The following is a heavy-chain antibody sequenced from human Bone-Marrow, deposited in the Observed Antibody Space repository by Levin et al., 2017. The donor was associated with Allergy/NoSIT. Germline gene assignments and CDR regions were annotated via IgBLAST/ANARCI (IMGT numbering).Heavy chain of an antibody. CDR2: IYYSGST. CDR1: GGSISSYY. CDR3: ARDKISSPTYSYGMDG. J-gene: IGHJ6*02. Sequence: SCTVSGGSISSYYWGWVRQPPGKGLEWIGYIYYSGSTVYNPSLKSRVTMSVDTSKNQFSLHLTSVTAADTAVYYCARDKISSPTYSYGMDGWGQGTTVTVSS. D-gene: IGHD6-13*01. V-gene: IGHV4-59*01.